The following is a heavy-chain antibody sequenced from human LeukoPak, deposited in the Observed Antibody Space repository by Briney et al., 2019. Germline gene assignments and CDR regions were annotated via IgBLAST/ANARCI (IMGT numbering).Heavy chain of an antibody. CDR2: FDPEDGET. CDR3: ATVQRRGDFWSGLDAFDI. D-gene: IGHD3-3*01. CDR1: GYTLTELS. V-gene: IGHV1-24*01. J-gene: IGHJ3*02. Sequence: GASVKVSCKVSGYTLTELSMHWVRQAPGKGLEWMGGFDPEDGETIYAQKFQGRVTMTEDTSTDTAYMELSSLRSEDTAVYYCATVQRRGDFWSGLDAFDIWGQGTMVTVSS.